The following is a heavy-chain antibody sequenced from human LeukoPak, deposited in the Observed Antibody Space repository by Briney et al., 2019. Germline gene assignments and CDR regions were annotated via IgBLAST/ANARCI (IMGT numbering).Heavy chain of an antibody. CDR1: GFTVCSNY. CDR3: ARGSSSWAFDY. D-gene: IGHD6-13*01. CDR2: IYSGGST. V-gene: IGHV3-66*02. Sequence: PGGSLRLSCAASGFTVCSNYMSWVRQAPGKGLEWVSVIYSGGSTYYADSVKGRFTISRDNSKNTLYLQMNSLRAEDMAVYYCARGSSSWAFDYWGQGTLVTVSS. J-gene: IGHJ4*02.